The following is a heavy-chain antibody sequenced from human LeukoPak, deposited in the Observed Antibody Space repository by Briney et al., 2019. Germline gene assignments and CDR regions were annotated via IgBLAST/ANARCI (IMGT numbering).Heavy chain of an antibody. CDR1: GYTFTSYG. V-gene: IGHV1-18*01. CDR2: ISAYNGNT. Sequence: ASVKVSCKASGYTFTSYGISGVRQAPGQGLEWIGWISAYNGNTNYAQKFQGRVTMTTDTSTSTAYMELRSLRSDDTAVYYCTTIDYGDLGYWGQGTLVTVSS. D-gene: IGHD4-17*01. J-gene: IGHJ4*02. CDR3: TTIDYGDLGY.